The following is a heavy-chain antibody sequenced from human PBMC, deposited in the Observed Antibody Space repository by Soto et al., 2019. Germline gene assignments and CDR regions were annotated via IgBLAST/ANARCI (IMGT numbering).Heavy chain of an antibody. CDR3: ARGKGIQLQFYGLAV. V-gene: IGHV4-31*03. CDR2: IYYSGST. CDR1: GGSISSGGYY. Sequence: SETLSLTCTVSGGSISSGGYYWSWIRQHPGKGLEWIGYIYYSGSTYYNPSLKSRVTISVDTSKNQFSLKLSSVTAADTAVYYCARGKGIQLQFYGLAVWGQGTTVTVSS. J-gene: IGHJ6*02. D-gene: IGHD5-18*01.